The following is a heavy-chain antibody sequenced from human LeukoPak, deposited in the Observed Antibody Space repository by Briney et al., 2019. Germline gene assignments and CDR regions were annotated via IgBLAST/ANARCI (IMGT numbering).Heavy chain of an antibody. CDR2: IKSKTDGGTN. CDR1: GFTFTNAW. CDR3: INTVVVVASTWFDY. V-gene: IGHV3-15*01. Sequence: GGSLRLSCAGSGFTFTNAWMSWVHQAPGKGLEWVGSIKSKTDGGTNDYHAPVKGRFRISRDDSKHTLYLHMNSVETEDTALDYCINTVVVVASTWFDYWGQGTLVTVSS. D-gene: IGHD2-15*01. J-gene: IGHJ4*02.